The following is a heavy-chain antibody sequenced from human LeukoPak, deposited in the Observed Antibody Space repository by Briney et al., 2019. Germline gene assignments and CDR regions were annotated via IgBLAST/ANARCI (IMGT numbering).Heavy chain of an antibody. CDR1: GYTLTELS. V-gene: IGHV1-24*01. CDR2: VDPEDGET. D-gene: IGHD2-2*01. CDR3: ATLRYCSSTSCYWYFDY. Sequence: ASVKVSCKVSGYTLTELSMHWVRQAPGKGLEWMGGVDPEDGETIYAQKFQGRVTMTEDTSTDTAYMELSSLRSEDTAVYYCATLRYCSSTSCYWYFDYWGQGTLVTVSS. J-gene: IGHJ4*02.